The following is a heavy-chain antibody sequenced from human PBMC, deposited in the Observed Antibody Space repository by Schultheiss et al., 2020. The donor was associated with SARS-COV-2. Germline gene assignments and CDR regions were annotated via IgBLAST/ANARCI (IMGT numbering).Heavy chain of an antibody. V-gene: IGHV4-39*01. J-gene: IGHJ6*03. Sequence: SQTLSLTCAVSGGSISSSSYCWGWSRQLPGKGLGWIGSMCYSGSTYYNPSLKSRVTISVDTAKNQFSLKLSSVTAADTAVYYCATGGSGRALMDVWGKGTTVTVSS. CDR3: ATGGSGRALMDV. D-gene: IGHD3-10*01. CDR2: MCYSGST. CDR1: GGSISSSSYC.